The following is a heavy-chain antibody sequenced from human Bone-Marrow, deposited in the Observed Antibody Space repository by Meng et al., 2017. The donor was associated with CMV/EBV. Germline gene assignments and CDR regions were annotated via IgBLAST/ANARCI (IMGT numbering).Heavy chain of an antibody. CDR3: ARDGPSYYYDSSGLFDY. CDR1: GFTVSSNY. D-gene: IGHD3-22*01. Sequence: GESLKISCAASGFTVSSNYMSWVRQAPGKGLEWVSVIYSGGSTYYADSVKGRFTISRGNSKNTLYLQMNSLRAEDTAVYYCARDGPSYYYDSSGLFDYWGQGTLVTVSS. CDR2: IYSGGST. V-gene: IGHV3-66*02. J-gene: IGHJ4*02.